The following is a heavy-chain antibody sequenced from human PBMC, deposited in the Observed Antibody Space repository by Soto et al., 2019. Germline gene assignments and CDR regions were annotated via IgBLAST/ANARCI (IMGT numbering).Heavy chain of an antibody. J-gene: IGHJ5*02. CDR1: GGSISSYY. V-gene: IGHV4-59*01. CDR2: IYYSGST. D-gene: IGHD5-12*01. CDR3: ASGYDFSWFDP. Sequence: TSETLSLTCTVSGGSISSYYWTWIRQPPGKGLEWIGYIYYSGSTNYNPSLKSRVTISVDTSKNQFSLKLSSVTAADTAVYYCASGYDFSWFDPWGQGTLVTVSS.